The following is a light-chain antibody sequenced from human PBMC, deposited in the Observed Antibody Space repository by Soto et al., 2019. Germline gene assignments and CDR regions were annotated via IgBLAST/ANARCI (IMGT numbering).Light chain of an antibody. V-gene: IGKV1-5*01. J-gene: IGKJ1*01. CDR2: DAS. CDR1: QSISSW. Sequence: DIQMTQSPSTLSASVGDIVTITCRASQSISSWLAWYQQKPGKAPKLLIYDASSVESGVPSRFSGSGSGTEFTLAISSLQPDDFATYYCQQYNSYSKTFGHGTKVEIK. CDR3: QQYNSYSKT.